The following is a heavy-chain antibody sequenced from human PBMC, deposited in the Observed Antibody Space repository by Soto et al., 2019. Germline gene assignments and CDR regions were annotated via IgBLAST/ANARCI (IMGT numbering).Heavy chain of an antibody. CDR2: VFHDGRP. CDR1: VFSIRSAPTY. J-gene: IGHJ4*02. CDR3: VAFRSSPLFSH. D-gene: IGHD2-21*01. V-gene: IGHV4-39*01. Sequence: LSLTFTCAVFSIRSAPTYRAWIRQPPGKGLEWIGHVFHDGRPTYSPSLGTRVSISAATSNNQFSLRLNSVTAADAAVYFCVAFRSSPLFSHWGQANLLTVSS.